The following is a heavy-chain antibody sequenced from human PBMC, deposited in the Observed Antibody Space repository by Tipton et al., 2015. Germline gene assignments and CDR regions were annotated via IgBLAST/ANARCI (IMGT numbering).Heavy chain of an antibody. J-gene: IGHJ4*02. CDR3: AREVWYNDSTGYDY. D-gene: IGHD3-22*01. V-gene: IGHV4-39*07. CDR2: IYYSGST. Sequence: TLSLTCTVSGGSISSSSYYWGWIRQPPGKGLEWIGSIYYSGSTYYSPSLKSRVTLSVDTSKSQFSPKLRSVTAADTAVYYCAREVWYNDSTGYDYWGQGTLVTVSS. CDR1: GGSISSSSYY.